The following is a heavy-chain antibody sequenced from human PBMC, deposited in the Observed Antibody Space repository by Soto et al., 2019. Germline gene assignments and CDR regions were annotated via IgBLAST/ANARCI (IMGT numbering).Heavy chain of an antibody. J-gene: IGHJ4*02. CDR2: IKPNSGGK. V-gene: IGHV1-2*02. CDR3: AREVPYRSGWAIEY. Sequence: ASVEVSFKASWYTLTGDYIHLLLQAPGQWLEWMGWIKPNSGGKNYAQKFHGRVTMTRDTSISTAYMELSRLRSDDTAVYYCAREVPYRSGWAIEYCGKGTMVNVSS. D-gene: IGHD6-19*01. CDR1: WYTLTGDY.